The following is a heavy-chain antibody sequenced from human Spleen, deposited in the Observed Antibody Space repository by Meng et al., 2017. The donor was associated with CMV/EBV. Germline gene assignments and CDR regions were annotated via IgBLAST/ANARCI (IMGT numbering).Heavy chain of an antibody. J-gene: IGHJ4*02. V-gene: IGHV3-30*02. Sequence: GESLKISCAASGFTFSDYNINWVRQAPGKGLEWVAFIRFDGSNEYYADSVKGRFTISRDNSKNTLYLQMISLRPEDTAIYYCAKGLDFWSGYFPGRFDYWGQGMMVTVSS. CDR3: AKGLDFWSGYFPGRFDY. CDR2: IRFDGSNE. CDR1: GFTFSDYN. D-gene: IGHD3-3*01.